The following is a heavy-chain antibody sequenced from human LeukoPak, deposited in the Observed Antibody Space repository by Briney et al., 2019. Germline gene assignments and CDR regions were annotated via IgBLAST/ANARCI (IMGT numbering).Heavy chain of an antibody. Sequence: SQTLSLTCAISGGTVSSKSGAWNWIRQSPSRGLEWLGRTYYRSEWFNDYEESVKSRIIINADTSKNQISLQLKSVSPEATAVYYCAREQGGSFHHWGQGTLVFVSS. D-gene: IGHD3-16*01. CDR1: GGTVSSKSGA. CDR2: TYYRSEWFN. V-gene: IGHV6-1*01. J-gene: IGHJ1*01. CDR3: AREQGGSFHH.